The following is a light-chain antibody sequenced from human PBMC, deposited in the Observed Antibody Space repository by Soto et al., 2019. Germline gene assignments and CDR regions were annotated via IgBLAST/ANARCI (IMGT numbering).Light chain of an antibody. CDR3: QQANSFPIT. Sequence: EIVMTQSPGTLSVSPGERVTLSCRASQSVRSKLVWYQRKPGQSPRLLISDASTRATGMPGRFSGSGSGTEFTLTISSLQSEDFAIYFCQQANSFPITFGQGTRLEIK. J-gene: IGKJ5*01. V-gene: IGKV3D-15*01. CDR1: QSVRSK. CDR2: DAS.